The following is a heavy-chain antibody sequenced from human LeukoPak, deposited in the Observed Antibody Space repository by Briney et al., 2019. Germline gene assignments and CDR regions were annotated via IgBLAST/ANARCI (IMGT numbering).Heavy chain of an antibody. J-gene: IGHJ4*02. CDR2: INWSGGNT. V-gene: IGHV3-20*01. CDR1: GFTFDDYG. D-gene: IGHD1-26*01. Sequence: SGGSPRLSCAASGFTFDDYGMSWVRQAPGKGLEWVSGINWSGGNTGYADSVKGRFTISRDNAKNSLFLQMNSLRAEDTALYHCARDTPSGTYFFDSWGQGTLVTVSS. CDR3: ARDTPSGTYFFDS.